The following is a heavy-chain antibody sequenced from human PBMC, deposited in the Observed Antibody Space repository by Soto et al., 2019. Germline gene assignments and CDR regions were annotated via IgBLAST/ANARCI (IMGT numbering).Heavy chain of an antibody. Sequence: EVQLLESGGDLVQPGESMRLSCAASGFTFSSYAMSWVRQAPVKGLEWVAVISGSGDSTYYANSVTGRFTSSRNNSKKTLYLRMNSLRGEDTAVYYCVKRCGTTRFNYWGQGTLVAVSS. CDR1: GFTFSSYA. D-gene: IGHD1-1*01. J-gene: IGHJ4*02. V-gene: IGHV3-23*01. CDR2: ISGSGDST. CDR3: VKRCGTTRFNY.